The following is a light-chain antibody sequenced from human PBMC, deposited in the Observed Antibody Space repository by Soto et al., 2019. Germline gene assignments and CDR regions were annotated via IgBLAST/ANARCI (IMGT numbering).Light chain of an antibody. CDR2: NNN. Sequence: QAVVTQPTSASGTPGQRVIISCSGSSSNIGSNTVNWYQQVPGTAPRLLIYNNNQWPSGVPDRFSGSKSGTSASLAISGLQSGDEADYYCSAWDDSLNGPVFGGGTKLTVL. CDR1: SSNIGSNT. J-gene: IGLJ2*01. CDR3: SAWDDSLNGPV. V-gene: IGLV1-44*01.